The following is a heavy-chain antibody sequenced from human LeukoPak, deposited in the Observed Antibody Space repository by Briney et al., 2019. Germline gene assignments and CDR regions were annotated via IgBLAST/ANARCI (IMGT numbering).Heavy chain of an antibody. D-gene: IGHD3-9*01. CDR2: ISGSGGST. V-gene: IGHV3-23*01. CDR1: GFTFSSYA. Sequence: GGLLRLSCAASGFTFSSYAMSLARQAPGKGLEWVSAISGSGGSTYYADSVKGRFTISRDNSKNTLYLQMNSLRAEDTAVYYCAKDPGDILTGYPSPFDYWGQGTLVTVSS. J-gene: IGHJ4*02. CDR3: AKDPGDILTGYPSPFDY.